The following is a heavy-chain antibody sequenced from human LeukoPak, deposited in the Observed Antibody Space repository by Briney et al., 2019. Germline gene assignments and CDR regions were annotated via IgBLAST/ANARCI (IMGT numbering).Heavy chain of an antibody. D-gene: IGHD3-22*01. CDR3: AKDGIGYYDSSGYGTYYFDY. CDR2: ISGSGGST. J-gene: IGHJ4*01. CDR1: GFTFSSYA. V-gene: IGHV3-23*01. Sequence: GGSLRLPCAASGFTFSSYAMSWVRQAPGKGLEWVSAISGSGGSTYCADSVKGRFTISRDNSKNTLYLQMNSLRAEDTAVYYCAKDGIGYYDSSGYGTYYFDYWGHGTLVTVSS.